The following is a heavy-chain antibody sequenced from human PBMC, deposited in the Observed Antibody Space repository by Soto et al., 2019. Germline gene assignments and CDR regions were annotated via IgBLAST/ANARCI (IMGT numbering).Heavy chain of an antibody. V-gene: IGHV4-39*02. CDR3: ASPSLGAFDV. CDR2: IYYSGST. CDR1: GGSIISSPYY. J-gene: IGHJ3*01. D-gene: IGHD1-26*01. Sequence: SETLSLTCTVSGGSIISSPYYFCCIRQPPGKGLEWIGSIYYSGSTHYNSSLKSRVTISVDTSKNHFSLRLSSVTAADTAVYYCASPSLGAFDVWGQGTMVTVSS.